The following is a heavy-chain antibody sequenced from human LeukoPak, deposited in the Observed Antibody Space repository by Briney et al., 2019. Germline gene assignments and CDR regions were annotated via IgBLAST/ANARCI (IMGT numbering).Heavy chain of an antibody. V-gene: IGHV3-30-3*01. Sequence: GGSLRLSCAASGFTFSRYAMHWVRQAPGKGLEWVAVISYGGSNKYYADSVKGRFTISRDNSKNTLYLQMNSLRAEDTDVYYCAREDYGALYFDYWGQGTLVTVSS. CDR1: GFTFSRYA. D-gene: IGHD4-17*01. CDR2: ISYGGSNK. CDR3: AREDYGALYFDY. J-gene: IGHJ4*02.